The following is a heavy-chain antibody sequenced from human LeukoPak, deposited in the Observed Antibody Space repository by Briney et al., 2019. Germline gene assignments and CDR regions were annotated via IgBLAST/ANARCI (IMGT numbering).Heavy chain of an antibody. V-gene: IGHV4-59*08. CDR1: GGSISSYY. J-gene: IGHJ3*02. D-gene: IGHD4-23*01. CDR3: ASNTVLTPVWGAVAFDI. Sequence: SETLSLTCTASGGSISSYYWSWIRQPPGKGLEWIGYIYYSGSTNYNPSLKSRVTISVDTSKNQFSLKLSSVTAADTAVYYCASNTVLTPVWGAVAFDIWGQGTMVTVSS. CDR2: IYYSGST.